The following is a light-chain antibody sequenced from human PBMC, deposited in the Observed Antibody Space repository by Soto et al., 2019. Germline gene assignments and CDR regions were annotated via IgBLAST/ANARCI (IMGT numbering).Light chain of an antibody. V-gene: IGKV3-15*01. CDR1: QSVSSN. CDR3: QQYVKSPWT. Sequence: EIVMTQSPATLSVSPGERATLSCRASQSVSSNLAWYQQKPGQAPRLLIYGASTRATGIPARFSGSGSGTDFTLTISRLEPEDFAVYYCQQYVKSPWTLGQGTKVDIK. CDR2: GAS. J-gene: IGKJ1*01.